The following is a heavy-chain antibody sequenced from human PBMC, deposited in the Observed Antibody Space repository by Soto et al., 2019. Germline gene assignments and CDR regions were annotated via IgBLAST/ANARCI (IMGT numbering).Heavy chain of an antibody. D-gene: IGHD4-17*01. V-gene: IGHV1-69*06. J-gene: IGHJ6*02. Sequence: ASVKVSCKASGGTFSSYAISWVRQAPGQGLEWMGGIIPIFGTANYAQKFQGRVTITADKSTSTAYMELSSLRSEDTAVYYCARNPLPTTVNVPLGYYYYGMDVWGQGTTVTVSS. CDR2: IIPIFGTA. CDR3: ARNPLPTTVNVPLGYYYYGMDV. CDR1: GGTFSSYA.